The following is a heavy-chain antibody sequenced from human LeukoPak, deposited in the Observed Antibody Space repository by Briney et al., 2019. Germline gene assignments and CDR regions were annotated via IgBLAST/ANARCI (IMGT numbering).Heavy chain of an antibody. CDR3: AALSGVGVKIGFDH. Sequence: PGGSLRLSCAASGFTVSSNHMNWVRQAPGKGLEWVSIIYYGGNTFYADSVKGRFTISRDNSKNTLYLQINSLRAEDTAVYYCAALSGVGVKIGFDHWGQGALVVVPS. CDR2: IYYGGNT. CDR1: GFTVSSNH. V-gene: IGHV3-66*01. J-gene: IGHJ4*02. D-gene: IGHD1-26*01.